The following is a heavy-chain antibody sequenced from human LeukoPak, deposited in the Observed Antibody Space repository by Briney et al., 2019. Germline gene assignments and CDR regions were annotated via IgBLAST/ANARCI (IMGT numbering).Heavy chain of an antibody. V-gene: IGHV4-4*02. CDR1: GGSISSSNW. J-gene: IGHJ5*02. Sequence: SETLSLTCAVSGGSISSSNWWSWVRQPLGKGLEWIGEIYHSGSTNYNPSLKSRVTISVDKSKNQFSLKLSSVTAADTAVYYCASKVITMVRGVIIPWFDPWGQGTLVTVSS. CDR2: IYHSGST. CDR3: ASKVITMVRGVIIPWFDP. D-gene: IGHD3-10*01.